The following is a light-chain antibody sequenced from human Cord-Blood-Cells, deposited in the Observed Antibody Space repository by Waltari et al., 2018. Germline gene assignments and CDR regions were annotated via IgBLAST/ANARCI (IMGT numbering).Light chain of an antibody. V-gene: IGKV1-27*01. J-gene: IGKJ1*01. CDR3: QKYNRVPWT. CDR1: QGISNY. CDR2: AAS. Sequence: DIQMTQSPSSLSASVGDRVTITCRASQGISNYLAWYQQKPGKVPKLLIYAASTLQSGVPDRFSCRQTETDFTLTHHNLPAEDVATYYYQKYNRVPWTFGQGTKLTIK.